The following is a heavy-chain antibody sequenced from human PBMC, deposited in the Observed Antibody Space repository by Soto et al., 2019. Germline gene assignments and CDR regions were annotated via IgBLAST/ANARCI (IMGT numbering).Heavy chain of an antibody. CDR3: ATLGPINDAFDI. CDR2: ISAYNGNT. V-gene: IGHV1-18*01. Sequence: ASVKVSCKASGYTFTSYGISWVRQAPGQGLEWMGWISAYNGNTNYAQKIQGKVTMTTDTSTSTANIELRSLRSEDTAVYYCATLGPINDAFDIWGQGTMVTVS. D-gene: IGHD3-16*01. J-gene: IGHJ3*02. CDR1: GYTFTSYG.